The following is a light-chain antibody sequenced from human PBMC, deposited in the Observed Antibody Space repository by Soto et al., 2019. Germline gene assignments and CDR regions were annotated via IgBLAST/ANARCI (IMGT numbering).Light chain of an antibody. V-gene: IGLV1-47*02. CDR2: SDD. J-gene: IGLJ3*02. CDR3: AAWDDSLSVL. CDR1: SSNVGGNY. Sequence: QSVLTQPPSASGTPGQRVTISCSGSSSNVGGNYVFWYQQLPGTAPKLLIYSDDRRPSGVPDRISASKSGTSASLAISGLRSEDEADYYCAAWDDSLSVLFGGGTKLTVL.